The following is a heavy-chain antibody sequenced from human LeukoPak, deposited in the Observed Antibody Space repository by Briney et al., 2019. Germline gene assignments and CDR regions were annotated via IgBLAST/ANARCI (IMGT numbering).Heavy chain of an antibody. V-gene: IGHV4-34*01. CDR3: ARGRGSGWYKNAFDI. CDR1: GGSFSGYY. J-gene: IGHJ3*02. CDR2: INHSGST. D-gene: IGHD6-19*01. Sequence: PSETLSLTCAVYGGSFSGYYWSWIRQPPGQGLEWIGEINHSGSTNYNPSLKSRVTISVDTSKNQFSLKLSSVTAADTAVYYCARGRGSGWYKNAFDIWGQGTMVTVSS.